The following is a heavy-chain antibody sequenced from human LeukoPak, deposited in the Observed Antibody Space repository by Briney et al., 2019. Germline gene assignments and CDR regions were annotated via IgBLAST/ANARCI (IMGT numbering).Heavy chain of an antibody. CDR1: GGSMSNYY. Sequence: SETLSLTCTVSGGSMSNYYWSWVRQTPGKGLEWIGYISYSWSTNHNPPLKSRVTISVDTSKNRFSLKLSSVTAADTAVYYCARRGRAAGKYGGYEYWYFDYWGQGTLVTVSS. J-gene: IGHJ4*02. D-gene: IGHD5-12*01. CDR3: ARRGRAAGKYGGYEYWYFDY. V-gene: IGHV4-59*08. CDR2: ISYSWST.